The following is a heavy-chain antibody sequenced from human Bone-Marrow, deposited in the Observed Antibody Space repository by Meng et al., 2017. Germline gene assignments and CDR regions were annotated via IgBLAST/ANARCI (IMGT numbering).Heavy chain of an antibody. CDR2: INPNSGGT. J-gene: IGHJ4*02. D-gene: IGHD5-12*01. V-gene: IGHV1-2*02. CDR3: AREGYSGYGLFDY. CDR1: GYTFTGYY. Sequence: ASVKVSCKASGYTFTGYYMHWVRQAPGQGLEWMGWINPNSGGTNYAQKFQGRVTITRDTSISTAYMGLSRLRSDDTAVYYCAREGYSGYGLFDYWGQGTLVTVSS.